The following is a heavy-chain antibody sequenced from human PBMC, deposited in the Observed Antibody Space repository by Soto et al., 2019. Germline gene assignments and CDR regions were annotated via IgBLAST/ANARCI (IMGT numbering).Heavy chain of an antibody. D-gene: IGHD5-12*01. J-gene: IGHJ4*02. CDR2: TYYIGGS. CDR3: ARLSGYDPAGAADK. V-gene: IGHV4-30-4*01. CDR1: GASVSSAEHY. Sequence: QVQLQESGPGLVKASQTLSLTCTLSGASVSSAEHYWSWIRQPPGKGLEWIGYTYYIGGSYYNASLQRPVSISVDTSQNQFSLKLTSVTAADTAVYYCARLSGYDPAGAADKWGPGILVSVSS.